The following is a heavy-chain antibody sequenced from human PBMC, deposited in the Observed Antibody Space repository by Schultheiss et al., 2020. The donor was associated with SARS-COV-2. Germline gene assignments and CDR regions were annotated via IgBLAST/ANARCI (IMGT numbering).Heavy chain of an antibody. CDR3: ARQSRSYYRWLDP. J-gene: IGHJ5*02. CDR1: GGSIRSGYYY. D-gene: IGHD3-10*01. V-gene: IGHV4-31*03. CDR2: IFYSGST. Sequence: SETLSLTCSVSGGSIRSGYYYWSWIRQHPGKGLEWIGNIFYSGSTYYNPSLRSRVSISLDTSKNQFSLKMNSVTAADTAVYYCARQSRSYYRWLDPWGQGTLVTVSS.